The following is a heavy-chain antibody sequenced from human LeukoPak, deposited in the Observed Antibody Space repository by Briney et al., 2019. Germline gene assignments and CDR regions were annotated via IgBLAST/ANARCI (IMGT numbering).Heavy chain of an antibody. V-gene: IGHV4-59*11. D-gene: IGHD6-13*01. Sequence: SETLSLTCTVSGGSNSRHYCSWIRQPPGKGLEWMGYIYYSGSTNYNPPLKSRVTISVDTSKNQYSLKLSSVTAADTAVYYCARERGYSSSWTDYYYYMDVWGKGTTVTVSS. CDR1: GGSNSRHY. CDR2: IYYSGST. J-gene: IGHJ6*03. CDR3: ARERGYSSSWTDYYYYMDV.